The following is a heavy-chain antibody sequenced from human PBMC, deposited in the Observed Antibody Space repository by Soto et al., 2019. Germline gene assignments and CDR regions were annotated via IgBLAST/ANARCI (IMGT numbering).Heavy chain of an antibody. CDR2: INPNSGGT. CDR1: GYTFTGYY. D-gene: IGHD6-6*01. Sequence: GASVKVSCKASGYTFTGYYMHWVRQAPGQGLEWMGWINPNSGGTNYAQKFQGWVTMTRDTSISTAYMELSRLRSDDTAVYYCARKAGELRPSSSGVSYGMDVWGQGTTVTVSS. CDR3: ARKAGELRPSSSGVSYGMDV. J-gene: IGHJ6*02. V-gene: IGHV1-2*04.